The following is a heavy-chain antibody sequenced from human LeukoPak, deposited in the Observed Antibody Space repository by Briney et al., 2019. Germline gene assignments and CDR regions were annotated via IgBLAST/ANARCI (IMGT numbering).Heavy chain of an antibody. CDR1: GFTFSSYG. V-gene: IGHV3-30*18. Sequence: GGSLRLSCAASGFTFSSYGMHWVRQAPGKGLEWVAVISYDGSNKYYADSVKGRFTISRDNSKNTLYLQMNSLRAEDTAVYYCAKVRADLGEAYYDFWSGYYGMSHFDYWGQGTLVTVSS. J-gene: IGHJ4*02. CDR2: ISYDGSNK. CDR3: AKVRADLGEAYYDFWSGYYGMSHFDY. D-gene: IGHD3-3*01.